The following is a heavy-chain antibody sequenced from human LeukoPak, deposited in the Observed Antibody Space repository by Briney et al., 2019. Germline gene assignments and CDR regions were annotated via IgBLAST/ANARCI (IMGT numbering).Heavy chain of an antibody. Sequence: SETLSLTCAVYGGSFSGYYWSWIRQPPGKGLEWIGEINHSGSTNYHPSLKSRVTIPVDTSKNHFSLKLSSVPAADTAVYYCASHVAGAGYFDYWGQGTLVTVSS. CDR2: INHSGST. J-gene: IGHJ4*02. D-gene: IGHD6-19*01. CDR3: ASHVAGAGYFDY. V-gene: IGHV4-34*01. CDR1: GGSFSGYY.